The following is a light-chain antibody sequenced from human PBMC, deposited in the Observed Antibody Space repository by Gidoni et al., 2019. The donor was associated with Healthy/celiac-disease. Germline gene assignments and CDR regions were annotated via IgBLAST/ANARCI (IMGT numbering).Light chain of an antibody. Sequence: DIVMTQSPDSLAVSLGARATINCKSSQSILYSSNNKNYLAWYQQKPGQPPKLLIYWASTRESGVPDRFSGSGSGTDFTLTISSLQAEDVAVYYCQQYYSTPLPFGGGTKVEIK. CDR1: QSILYSSNNKNY. CDR2: WAS. V-gene: IGKV4-1*01. J-gene: IGKJ4*01. CDR3: QQYYSTPLP.